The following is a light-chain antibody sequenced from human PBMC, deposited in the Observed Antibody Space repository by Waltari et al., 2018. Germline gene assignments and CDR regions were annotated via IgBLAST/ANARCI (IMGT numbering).Light chain of an antibody. CDR1: QSVSSSY. CDR2: GAS. Sequence: VLTQSPGTLSLSPGERATLSCRASQSVSSSYLGWYQQKPGQAPRLLIYGASSRATVIPDRFSGSGSGTDFTLTISILEPEDFAVYYCQQYGSSPTFGQGTKVEIK. CDR3: QQYGSSPT. V-gene: IGKV3-20*01. J-gene: IGKJ1*01.